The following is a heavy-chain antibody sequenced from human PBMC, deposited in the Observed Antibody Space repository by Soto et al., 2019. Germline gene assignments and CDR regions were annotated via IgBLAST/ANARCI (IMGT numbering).Heavy chain of an antibody. D-gene: IGHD3-22*01. CDR1: GYTFTSYG. CDR2: ISAYNGNT. J-gene: IGHJ5*02. Sequence: ASVKVSCKASGYTFTSYGISWVRQAPGQGLEWMGWISAYNGNTNYAQKLQGRVTVTTDTSTSTAYMELRSLRSDDTAVYYCARDRGSWRYYDSSGLNPWGQGTLVTVSS. V-gene: IGHV1-18*04. CDR3: ARDRGSWRYYDSSGLNP.